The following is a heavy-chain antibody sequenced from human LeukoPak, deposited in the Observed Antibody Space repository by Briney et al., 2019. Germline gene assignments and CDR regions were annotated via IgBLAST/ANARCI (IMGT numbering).Heavy chain of an antibody. Sequence: PSETLSLTCTVSGGSISDNYWSWIRQPPGKGLEWIGYAYYSGHTNYNPSLKSRVTISVDTSKNQFSLKLSSVTAADTAVYYCARDPLGESMVRGVTYYYYYGMDVWGQGTTVTVSS. CDR2: AYYSGHT. J-gene: IGHJ6*02. CDR3: ARDPLGESMVRGVTYYYYYGMDV. CDR1: GGSISDNY. D-gene: IGHD3-10*01. V-gene: IGHV4-59*01.